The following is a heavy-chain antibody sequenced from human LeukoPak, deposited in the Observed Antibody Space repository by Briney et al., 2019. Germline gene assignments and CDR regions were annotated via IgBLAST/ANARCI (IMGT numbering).Heavy chain of an antibody. CDR2: IYPGESIYASENT. Sequence: SETLSLTCSVSGVSISAYYWSWIRQPAGKGLEWIGRIYPGESIYASENTNYNPSLKSRVSMSGDTSKNQVSLKLRSVTAADTAVYYCAKDLTYGNFDYWGQGTLVTVSS. V-gene: IGHV4-4*07. J-gene: IGHJ4*02. CDR3: AKDLTYGNFDY. CDR1: GVSISAYY. D-gene: IGHD2-21*02.